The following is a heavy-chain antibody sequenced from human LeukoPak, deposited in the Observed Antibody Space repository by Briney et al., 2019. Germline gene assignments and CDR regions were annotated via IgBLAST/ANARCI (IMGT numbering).Heavy chain of an antibody. CDR2: IYYSGST. D-gene: IGHD3/OR15-3a*01. V-gene: IGHV4-39*01. CDR3: ASPVREIFGPKGLGI. J-gene: IGHJ3*02. Sequence: PSETLSLTCTVSGGSISSSNYYWGWIRQPPGKGLEWVGSIYYSGSTYYNPSLKSRVTISVDASKNQCSLKLGSVTAADTAVYYCASPVREIFGPKGLGIWGQGTMVTVSS. CDR1: GGSISSSNYY.